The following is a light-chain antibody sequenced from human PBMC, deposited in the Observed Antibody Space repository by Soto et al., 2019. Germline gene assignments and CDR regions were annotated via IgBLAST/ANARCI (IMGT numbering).Light chain of an antibody. J-gene: IGLJ1*01. V-gene: IGLV2-14*01. CDR3: SSYTSRTTDYV. Sequence: QSALTQPASVSGSPGQSITISCTGTSSDVGRYNYVSWYQQHPGKAPKLMIYEVSNRPSGVSNRFSGSKSGNTASLTISGLQAEDEADYYCSSYTSRTTDYVFGTGPKLTVL. CDR1: SSDVGRYNY. CDR2: EVS.